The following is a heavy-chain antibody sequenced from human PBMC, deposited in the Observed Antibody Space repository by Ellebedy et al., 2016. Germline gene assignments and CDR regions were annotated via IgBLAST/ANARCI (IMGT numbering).Heavy chain of an antibody. D-gene: IGHD5-18*01. V-gene: IGHV3-15*01. CDR3: TTVYRYNYDSV. Sequence: GGSLRLSCAASGFTFSNAWMNWVRQAPGKGLEWVGRIKSKTDGGAADYAAPVKGRFTISRDDSKNTLYRQMNSLKTEYTAVYFCTTVYRYNYDSVWGQGTLVTVSS. CDR2: IKSKTDGGAA. CDR1: GFTFSNAW. J-gene: IGHJ4*02.